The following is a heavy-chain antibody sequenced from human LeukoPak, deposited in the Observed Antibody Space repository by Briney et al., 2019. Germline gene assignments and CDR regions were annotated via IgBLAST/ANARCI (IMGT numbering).Heavy chain of an antibody. CDR3: VKDGDIVVVITFDY. J-gene: IGHJ4*02. CDR1: GFTFSNYA. Sequence: GGSLRLSCAASGFTFSNYATSWVRQAPGKGLEWVSAISGSGGNTYYADSVEGRFTISRDNSKNTLYLQMDRLRVEDTAVYYCVKDGDIVVVITFDYWGQGTLVTVSS. D-gene: IGHD3-22*01. V-gene: IGHV3-23*01. CDR2: ISGSGGNT.